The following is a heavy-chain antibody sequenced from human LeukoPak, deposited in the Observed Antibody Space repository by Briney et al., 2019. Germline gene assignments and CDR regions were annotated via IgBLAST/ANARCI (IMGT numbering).Heavy chain of an antibody. CDR1: GFTFSTYS. CDR2: INQDGSAE. CDR3: ARAQVGAPTDF. J-gene: IGHJ4*02. D-gene: IGHD1-26*01. Sequence: GGSLRLSCAASGFTFSTYSMSWVRQAPGKGLDWVASINQDGSAEYYVDSVRGRFTISRDNAKDTLYLHMNSLRPEDTAVYYCARAQVGAPTDFWGQGTLVTVSS. V-gene: IGHV3-7*01.